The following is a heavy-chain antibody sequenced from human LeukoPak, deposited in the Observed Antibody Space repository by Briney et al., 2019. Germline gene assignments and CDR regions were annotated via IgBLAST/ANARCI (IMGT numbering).Heavy chain of an antibody. D-gene: IGHD3-3*01. Sequence: SETLSLTCTVSGGSISSSSYYWGWIRQPPGKGLEWIGSIYYSGSTYYNPSPKSRVTISVDTSKNQFSLKLSSVTAADTAVYYCARADYDFWSGSHFDSWGQGTLVTVSS. V-gene: IGHV4-39*01. CDR2: IYYSGST. CDR3: ARADYDFWSGSHFDS. J-gene: IGHJ4*02. CDR1: GGSISSSSYY.